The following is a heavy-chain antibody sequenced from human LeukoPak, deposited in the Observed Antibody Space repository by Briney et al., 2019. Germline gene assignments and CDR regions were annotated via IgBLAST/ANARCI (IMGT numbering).Heavy chain of an antibody. V-gene: IGHV4-34*01. CDR3: VRALPANYDFWSGYYSVVGYFDY. CDR1: GGSFSGYY. J-gene: IGHJ4*02. CDR2: INHSGST. D-gene: IGHD3-3*01. Sequence: SETLSLTCAVYGGSFSGYYWSWIRQPPGKGLEWIGEINHSGSTNYNPSLKSRVTISVDTSKNQFSLKLSSVTAADTAVYYCVRALPANYDFWSGYYSVVGYFDYWGQGTLVTVSS.